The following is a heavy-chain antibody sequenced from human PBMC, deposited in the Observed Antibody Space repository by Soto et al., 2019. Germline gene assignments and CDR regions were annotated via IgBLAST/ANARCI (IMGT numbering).Heavy chain of an antibody. CDR1: GGTFSSYS. V-gene: IGHV1-69*01. D-gene: IGHD1-26*01. J-gene: IGHJ4*02. CDR3: ARDGGRHSGGIDY. Sequence: QVQLVQSGAEVKKPGSSVKVSCKASGGTFSSYSINWVRQAPGQGLEWMGEIIPIFGTANYAQKVQGRVTITADESTSTAYMELSSLSSEDTAVHYCARDGGRHSGGIDYWGQGTLVTVSS. CDR2: IIPIFGTA.